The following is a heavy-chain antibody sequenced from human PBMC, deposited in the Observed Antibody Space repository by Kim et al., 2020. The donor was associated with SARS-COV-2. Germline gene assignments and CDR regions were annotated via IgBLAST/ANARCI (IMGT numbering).Heavy chain of an antibody. J-gene: IGHJ4*02. D-gene: IGHD6-13*01. V-gene: IGHV4-59*13. CDR3: VRDGNRHFAAAGYNFDY. CDR1: GDSITTYY. Sequence: SETLSLTCTVSGDSITTYYWNWIRQPPGKGLEWIGYVYYTGTTNYNPSLKSRVTISLETSKSQFSLKLTSVTAADTAVYYCVRDGNRHFAAAGYNFDYWGQGTRVTVSS. CDR2: VYYTGTT.